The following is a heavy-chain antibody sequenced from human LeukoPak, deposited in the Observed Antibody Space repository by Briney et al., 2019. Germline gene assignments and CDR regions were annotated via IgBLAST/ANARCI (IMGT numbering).Heavy chain of an antibody. CDR2: IYPSGNI. D-gene: IGHD3-10*01. Sequence: GGSLRLSCAASGFTFSNSYMSWVRQAPGKGLEWVSLIYPSGNIYYADSVKGRFTTSRDNSKNTLYLQMNSLRAEDTAVYYCARPNYYGSGSYYNDLDYWGQGTLVTVSS. V-gene: IGHV3-66*03. J-gene: IGHJ4*02. CDR3: ARPNYYGSGSYYNDLDY. CDR1: GFTFSNSY.